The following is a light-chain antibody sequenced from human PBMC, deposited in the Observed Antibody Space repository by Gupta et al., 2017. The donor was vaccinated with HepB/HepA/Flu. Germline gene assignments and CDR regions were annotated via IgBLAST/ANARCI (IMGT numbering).Light chain of an antibody. V-gene: IGLV2-8*01. J-gene: IGLJ3*02. CDR3: ASYTASDKWV. Sequence: QSALTQPPSASGSPGQSVTISCTGTSSDVGAYNLVPWYQQYPGSAPILIIFSLTHRPPGVPDRFSGSKSGNTASLTVSGLQAEDEADYYCASYTASDKWVFGGGTKVTVL. CDR1: SSDVGAYNL. CDR2: SLT.